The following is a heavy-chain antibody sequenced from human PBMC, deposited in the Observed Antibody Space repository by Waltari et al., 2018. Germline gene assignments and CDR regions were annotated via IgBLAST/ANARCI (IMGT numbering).Heavy chain of an antibody. Sequence: QVQLQESGPGLVTPSETLSLTCAVSGYSISSGYYWGWIRQPPGKGLEWIGSIYHSGSTYDNPSLKSRVTISVDTSKNQFSLKLSSVTAADTAVYYCAGTIFGVVNGDYWGQGTLVTVSS. CDR3: AGTIFGVVNGDY. J-gene: IGHJ4*02. V-gene: IGHV4-38-2*01. CDR2: IYHSGST. CDR1: GYSISSGYY. D-gene: IGHD3-3*01.